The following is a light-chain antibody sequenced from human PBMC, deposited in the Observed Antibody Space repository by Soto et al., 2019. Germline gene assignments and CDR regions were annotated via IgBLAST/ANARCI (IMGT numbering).Light chain of an antibody. Sequence: EIVMTQSPAPLSVSPGERATLSCRVSQSISSNLAWYQQKPGQAPRLLIYDASTRATGIPARFSGSGSGTEFTLTISSLQSEDFAIYYCQQYNNWPPWTFGQGTKVDIK. V-gene: IGKV3-15*01. J-gene: IGKJ1*01. CDR1: QSISSN. CDR3: QQYNNWPPWT. CDR2: DAS.